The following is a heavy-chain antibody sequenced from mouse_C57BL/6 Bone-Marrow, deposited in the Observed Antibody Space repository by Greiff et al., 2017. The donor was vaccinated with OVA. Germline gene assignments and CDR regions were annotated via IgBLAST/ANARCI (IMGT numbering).Heavy chain of an antibody. CDR3: ARGLRYRLVLFDY. D-gene: IGHD1-1*01. J-gene: IGHJ2*01. CDR2: IYPRSGNT. V-gene: IGHV1-81*01. Sequence: QVQLQQPGAELVMPGASVKLSCKASGYTFTSYGISWVKQRTGQGLEWIGEIYPRSGNTYYNEKFKGKATLTADKSSSTAYMELRSLTSEDSAVYFCARGLRYRLVLFDYWGQGTTLTVSS. CDR1: GYTFTSYG.